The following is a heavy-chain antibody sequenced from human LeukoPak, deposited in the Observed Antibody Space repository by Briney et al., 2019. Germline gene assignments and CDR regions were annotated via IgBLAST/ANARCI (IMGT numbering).Heavy chain of an antibody. V-gene: IGHV3-7*01. Sequence: PGGSLRLSCAASGFTFSSYWMSWVRQAPGEGLEWVANIKQDGSEKYYVDSVKGRFTISRDNAKNSLYLQMNSLRAEDTAVYYCARDDTYSSSGLGGLAAFDIWGQGTMVTVSS. CDR1: GFTFSSYW. D-gene: IGHD6-13*01. CDR2: IKQDGSEK. J-gene: IGHJ3*02. CDR3: ARDDTYSSSGLGGLAAFDI.